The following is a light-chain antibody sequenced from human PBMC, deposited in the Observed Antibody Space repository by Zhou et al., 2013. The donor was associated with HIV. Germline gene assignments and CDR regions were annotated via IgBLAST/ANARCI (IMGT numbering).Light chain of an antibody. CDR2: KAS. CDR3: QQYYSYSYT. J-gene: IGKJ2*01. CDR1: QSVGSW. V-gene: IGKV1-5*03. Sequence: DIQMTQSPSTLSASVGDRVTITCRAGQSVGSWLAWYQQKPGKAPKLLIYKASSLEIGVPSRFSGSGSGTEFTLTVSSLQPDDFATYYCQQYYSYSYTFGQGTKLEIK.